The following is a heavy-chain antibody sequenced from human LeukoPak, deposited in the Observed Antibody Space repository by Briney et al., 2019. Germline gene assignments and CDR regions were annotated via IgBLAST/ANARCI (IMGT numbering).Heavy chain of an antibody. CDR3: ATPPTVTRNY. Sequence: SETLSLTCTVSGGSITSSSYYWGWIRQPPGKGLEWIGSLYYSGSTYYNPSLKSRVTISVDTSKNQFSLKLSSVTAEDTAVYYCATPPTVTRNYWGQGILVTVSS. CDR2: LYYSGST. D-gene: IGHD4-17*01. V-gene: IGHV4-39*07. CDR1: GGSITSSSYY. J-gene: IGHJ4*02.